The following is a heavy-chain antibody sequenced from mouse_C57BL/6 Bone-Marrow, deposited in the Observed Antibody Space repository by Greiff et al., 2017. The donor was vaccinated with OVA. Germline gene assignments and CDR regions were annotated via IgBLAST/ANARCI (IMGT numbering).Heavy chain of an antibody. CDR2: IDPENGDT. CDR1: GFNIKDDY. CDR3: TKGGSSYDY. J-gene: IGHJ2*01. Sequence: VQLQQSGAELVRPGASVKLSCTASGFNIKDDYMHWVKQRPEQGLEWIGWIDPENGDTEYASKFQGKATITADTSSNTVYLQLSSLTSEDTAVYYCTKGGSSYDYWGQGTTLTVSS. D-gene: IGHD1-1*01. V-gene: IGHV14-4*01.